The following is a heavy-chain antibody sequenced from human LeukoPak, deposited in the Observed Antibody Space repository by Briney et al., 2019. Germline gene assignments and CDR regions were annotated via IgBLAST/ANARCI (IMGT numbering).Heavy chain of an antibody. Sequence: GGSLRLSCAACGFTFSSYEMNWVRQGPGKGLEWVSYISSSGSTIYYADSVKGRFTISRNNAKNSLYLQMNSLRVEDTAVYYCARSAGTWFDPWGQGTLVTLSS. V-gene: IGHV3-48*03. CDR3: ARSAGTWFDP. J-gene: IGHJ5*02. CDR1: GFTFSSYE. CDR2: ISSSGSTI. D-gene: IGHD1-1*01.